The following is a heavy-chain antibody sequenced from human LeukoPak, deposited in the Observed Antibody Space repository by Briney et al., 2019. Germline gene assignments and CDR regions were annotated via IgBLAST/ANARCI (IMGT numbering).Heavy chain of an antibody. CDR2: SSGSGGST. Sequence: GGSLRLSCAASGCTFSSYAMSWVRQAPGKGLEWVSASSGSGGSTYYADSVKGRFTVSRDNSKTTLYLQMNSLRAEDTAVYYCAKALFYFDYWGQGTLVTVSS. CDR3: AKALFYFDY. D-gene: IGHD2-21*01. V-gene: IGHV3-23*01. J-gene: IGHJ4*02. CDR1: GCTFSSYA.